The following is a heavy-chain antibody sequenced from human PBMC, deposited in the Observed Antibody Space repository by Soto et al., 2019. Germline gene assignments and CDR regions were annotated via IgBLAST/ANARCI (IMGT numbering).Heavy chain of an antibody. V-gene: IGHV1-46*01. CDR2: INPSGGST. D-gene: IGHD4-4*01. J-gene: IGHJ6*02. CDR1: GYTFTNYY. CDR3: ARPAVPTSLYYNYGMDV. Sequence: GASVKVSCKASGYTFTNYYMHWVCQAPGQGLEWMGIINPSGGSTTYAQKFQGRVTMTRDTSTSTVYMELSSLTSEDTAVYYCARPAVPTSLYYNYGMDVWGQGTTVTVSS.